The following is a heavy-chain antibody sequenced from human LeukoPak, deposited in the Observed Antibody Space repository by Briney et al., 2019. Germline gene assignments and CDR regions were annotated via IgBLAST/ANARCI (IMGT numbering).Heavy chain of an antibody. J-gene: IGHJ4*02. CDR2: IYYSVST. Sequence: PSGTLSLTCTGSVGSISSYYWSSMRQPPGRGREGIGHIYYSVSTNYNHSVTRRVSISVATSKNQFSMKLRSVSAADTAVYYCDRETEMANDYWGQGHLVPVSS. CDR1: VGSISSYY. CDR3: DRETEMANDY. D-gene: IGHD5-24*01. V-gene: IGHV4-59*12.